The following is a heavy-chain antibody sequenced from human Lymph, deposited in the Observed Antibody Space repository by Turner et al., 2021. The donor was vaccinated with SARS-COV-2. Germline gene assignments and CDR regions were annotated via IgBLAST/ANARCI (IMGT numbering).Heavy chain of an antibody. CDR2: IIAIFGTG. J-gene: IGHJ3*02. V-gene: IGHV1-69*01. D-gene: IGHD6-19*01. CDR1: GGTFSSYA. Sequence: QVQLVQSGAEVKKPGSSVKVSCKASGGTFSSYAISWVRQAPGQGLEGMGGIIAIFGTGNYAQKFQGRVTITADESTSTAYMELSSLRSEDTAVYYCARDTAVAGTLGAFDIWGQGTMVTVSS. CDR3: ARDTAVAGTLGAFDI.